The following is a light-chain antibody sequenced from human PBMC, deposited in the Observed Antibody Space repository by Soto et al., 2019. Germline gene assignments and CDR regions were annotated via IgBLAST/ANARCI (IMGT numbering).Light chain of an antibody. V-gene: IGKV3-20*01. CDR1: QSVNINY. Sequence: IVLTQSPGPLSLSPGERATLSCRASQSVNINYFAWYQQKSGQAPRLLIYGTSNRASGIPDRFSGSGSGTDFTLSISGLEPEDFAVYFCQQYANSRTFGQGTKVDIK. J-gene: IGKJ1*01. CDR2: GTS. CDR3: QQYANSRT.